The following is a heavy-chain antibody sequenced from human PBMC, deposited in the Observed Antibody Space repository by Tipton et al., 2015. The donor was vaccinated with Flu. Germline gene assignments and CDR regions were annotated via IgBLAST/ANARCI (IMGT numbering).Heavy chain of an antibody. CDR1: GFIFSDYW. Sequence: TLSLTCAASGFIFSDYWMAWVRQAPGEGLEWVANIRQDGNEIYYVDSVKGRFTISRDNAKKSLFLQMNRLRVEDTAVYYCVRKGFGDYWGQGIWVTVSS. CDR2: IRQDGNEI. CDR3: VRKGFGDY. D-gene: IGHD3-10*01. V-gene: IGHV3-7*01. J-gene: IGHJ4*02.